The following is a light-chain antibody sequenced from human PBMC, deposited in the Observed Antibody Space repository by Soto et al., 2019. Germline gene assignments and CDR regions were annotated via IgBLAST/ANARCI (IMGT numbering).Light chain of an antibody. J-gene: IGKJ4*01. Sequence: EIVLTQSPATLSLSPGERATLSCRASQSLSNYLAWYQHRPGQAPRLLIYDASDRATGIPSRFSGSGSGTDFTLTISSLEPEDFAIYYCQRRSTWPLTFGGGTKVEIK. CDR3: QRRSTWPLT. CDR2: DAS. CDR1: QSLSNY. V-gene: IGKV3-11*01.